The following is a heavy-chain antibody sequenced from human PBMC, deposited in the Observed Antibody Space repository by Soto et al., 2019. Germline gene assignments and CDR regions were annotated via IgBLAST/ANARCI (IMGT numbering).Heavy chain of an antibody. Sequence: GGSLRLSCAASGFTFSSYWMSWVRQAPGKGLEWVANIKQDGSEKYYVDSVKGRFTISRDNAKNSLYLQMNSLRAEDTAVYYCARDSIPVEMATIPHFDYWGQGTLVTVSS. V-gene: IGHV3-7*03. CDR1: GFTFSSYW. D-gene: IGHD5-12*01. CDR3: ARDSIPVEMATIPHFDY. J-gene: IGHJ4*02. CDR2: IKQDGSEK.